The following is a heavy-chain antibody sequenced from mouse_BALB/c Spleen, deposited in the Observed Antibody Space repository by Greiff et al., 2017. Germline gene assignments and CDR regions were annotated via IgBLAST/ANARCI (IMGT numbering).Heavy chain of an antibody. Sequence: DVQLQESGPGLVKPSQSLSLTCSVTGYSITSGYYWNWIRQFPGNKLEWMGYISYDGSNNYNPSLKNRISITRDTSKNQFFLKLNSVTTEDTATYYCASHYYDGDYWGQGTTLTVSS. CDR3: ASHYYDGDY. D-gene: IGHD1-2*01. J-gene: IGHJ2*01. CDR1: GYSITSGYY. CDR2: ISYDGSN. V-gene: IGHV3-6*02.